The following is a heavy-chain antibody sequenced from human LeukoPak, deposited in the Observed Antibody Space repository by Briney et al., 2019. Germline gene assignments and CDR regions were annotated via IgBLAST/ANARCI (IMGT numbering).Heavy chain of an antibody. CDR3: AKGGTESYHYYGMDV. Sequence: GSLRLSCEASGFTFSRYAMIWVRQAPGKGLEWVSGSSGSGGIISYADSVKGRFTISRDNSKNTLYLQMKSLRAEDTALYYCAKGGTESYHYYGMDVWGQGTTVTVSS. CDR2: SSGSGGII. D-gene: IGHD1-26*01. V-gene: IGHV3-23*01. J-gene: IGHJ6*02. CDR1: GFTFSRYA.